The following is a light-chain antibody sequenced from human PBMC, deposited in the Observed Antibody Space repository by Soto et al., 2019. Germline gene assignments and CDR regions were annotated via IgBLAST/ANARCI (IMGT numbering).Light chain of an antibody. V-gene: IGKV1-33*01. CDR1: QDISKF. CDR3: QQYEDLPIT. Sequence: DIQMTQSPSSLSASVGDRVTITCQASQDISKFLNWYQLKPGKAPRLLIFDASSVETGVPSRFSGSGSGTHFTFTIDSLQAEDLSTYYFQQYEDLPITLGGGTTVEI. CDR2: DAS. J-gene: IGKJ4*01.